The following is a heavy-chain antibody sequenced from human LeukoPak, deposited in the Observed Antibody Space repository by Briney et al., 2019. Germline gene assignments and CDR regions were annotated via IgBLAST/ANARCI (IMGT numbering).Heavy chain of an antibody. CDR1: GFTVSSNY. CDR3: VGASKVTAILGYYYYYGMDV. D-gene: IGHD2-21*02. CDR2: IYSGGST. V-gene: IGHV3-53*01. J-gene: IGHJ6*02. Sequence: GGSLRLSCAASGFTVSSNYMSWVRQAPGKGLEWVAVIYSGGSTYYADSVKGRFTISRDNSKNTLYLQMNSLRAEDTAVYYCVGASKVTAILGYYYYYGMDVWGQGTTVTVSS.